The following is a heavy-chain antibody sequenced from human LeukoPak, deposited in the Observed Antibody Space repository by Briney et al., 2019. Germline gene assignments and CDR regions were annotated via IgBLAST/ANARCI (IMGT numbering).Heavy chain of an antibody. CDR1: GYTFTSYD. CDR2: MTPNSGNT. D-gene: IGHD3-3*01. V-gene: IGHV1-8*03. CDR3: ARGLRFLEWLSYFDY. J-gene: IGHJ4*02. Sequence: ASVKVSCKASGYTFTSYDINWVRQATGQGLEWMGWMTPNSGNTGYAQKFQGRVTSTRNTSISTAYMELSSLRSEDTAVYYCARGLRFLEWLSYFDYWGQGTLVTVSS.